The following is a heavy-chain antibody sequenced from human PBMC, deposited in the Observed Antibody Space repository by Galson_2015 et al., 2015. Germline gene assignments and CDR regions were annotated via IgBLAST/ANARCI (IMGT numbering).Heavy chain of an antibody. CDR1: GFTFSSYA. CDR3: VKVGGGRSSSWTWWYFDL. CDR2: ISSNGGST. Sequence: SLRLSCAASGFTFSSYAMHWVRQAPGKGLEYVSAISSNGGSTYYADSVKGRFTISRDNSKNTLYLQMSSLRAEDTAVYYCVKVGGGRSSSWTWWYFDLWGRGTLVTVSS. J-gene: IGHJ2*01. D-gene: IGHD6-13*01. V-gene: IGHV3-64D*06.